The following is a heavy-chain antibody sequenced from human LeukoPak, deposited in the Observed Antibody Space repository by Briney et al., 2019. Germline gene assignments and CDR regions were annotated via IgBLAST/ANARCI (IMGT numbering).Heavy chain of an antibody. D-gene: IGHD6-13*01. CDR3: VKEAGYSSSWSDYCDY. Sequence: GGSLRLSCSASGFTFSSYAMNWVRQAPGKGPEYVSAISSNGGSTYYADSVKGRFSISRDNSKNTLYLQMSSLRAEDTAVYYCVKEAGYSSSWSDYCDYWGQGTLVSVSS. CDR2: ISSNGGST. CDR1: GFTFSSYA. J-gene: IGHJ4*02. V-gene: IGHV3-64D*09.